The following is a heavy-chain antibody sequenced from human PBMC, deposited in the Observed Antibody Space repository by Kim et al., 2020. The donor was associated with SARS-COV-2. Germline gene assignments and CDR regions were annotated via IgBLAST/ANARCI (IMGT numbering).Heavy chain of an antibody. Sequence: TSDNNICYEDAVTGRFTISRASAKNSLYLQMNSLRAEDTAVYYCARESWTQDYWGQGTLVTVSS. CDR2: TSDNNI. J-gene: IGHJ4*02. D-gene: IGHD3-10*01. V-gene: IGHV3-11*01. CDR3: ARESWTQDY.